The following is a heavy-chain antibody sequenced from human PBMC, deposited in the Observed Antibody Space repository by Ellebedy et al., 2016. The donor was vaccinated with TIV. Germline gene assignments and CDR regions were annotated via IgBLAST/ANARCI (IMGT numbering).Heavy chain of an antibody. V-gene: IGHV1-69*13. CDR3: ANTNFYDSSGYYYGWFDP. Sequence: AASVKVSCKASGGTFSSFAISWVRQAPGQGLEWMAGIIPVFDVANYALKFQGRLTITADESTNTAYMELSGLRSEDTAVYYCANTNFYDSSGYYYGWFDPWGQGSLVTVSS. CDR1: GGTFSSFA. D-gene: IGHD3-22*01. J-gene: IGHJ5*02. CDR2: IIPVFDVA.